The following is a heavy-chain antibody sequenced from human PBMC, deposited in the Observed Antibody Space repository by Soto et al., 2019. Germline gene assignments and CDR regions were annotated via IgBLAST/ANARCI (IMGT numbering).Heavy chain of an antibody. CDR3: ARDRDDYGSGNYYNRIDF. V-gene: IGHV1-69*01. Sequence: QVQLVQSGAEVKKPGSSVKVSCKASGGIFSTYAISWLRQAPGQGLEWMGGIIPLFGTPNYARRFQGRVTITADESTSTASMELSRLRSEDTAVYYCARDRDDYGSGNYYNRIDFWGQGTLVTVSS. CDR1: GGIFSTYA. D-gene: IGHD3-10*01. J-gene: IGHJ4*02. CDR2: IIPLFGTP.